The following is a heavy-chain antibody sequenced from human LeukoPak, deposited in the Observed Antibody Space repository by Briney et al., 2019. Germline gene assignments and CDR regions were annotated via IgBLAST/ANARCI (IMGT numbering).Heavy chain of an antibody. CDR3: ANLLRYG. J-gene: IGHJ4*02. V-gene: IGHV3-43*02. CDR2: ISGDGGST. CDR1: GFTFDDYA. Sequence: PGGSLRLSCAASGFTFDDYAMHWVRQAPGKGLEWVSLISGDGGSTYYADSVEGRFTISRDNSKNSLYLQMNSLRTEDTALYYCANLLRYGWGQGTLVTVSS. D-gene: IGHD3-9*01.